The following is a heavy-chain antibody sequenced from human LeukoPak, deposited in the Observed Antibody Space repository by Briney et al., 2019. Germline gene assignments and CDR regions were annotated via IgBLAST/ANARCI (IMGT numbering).Heavy chain of an antibody. Sequence: ASVKVSCKASGYTFTSYYMHWVRQAPGQGLEWMGIINPSGGSTSYAQKFQGRVTMTRDTSTSTVYMELSSLRFEDTAVYYCALGSRAAAGTFQYFQHWGQGTLVTVSS. D-gene: IGHD6-13*01. CDR1: GYTFTSYY. V-gene: IGHV1-46*03. CDR2: INPSGGST. J-gene: IGHJ1*01. CDR3: ALGSRAAAGTFQYFQH.